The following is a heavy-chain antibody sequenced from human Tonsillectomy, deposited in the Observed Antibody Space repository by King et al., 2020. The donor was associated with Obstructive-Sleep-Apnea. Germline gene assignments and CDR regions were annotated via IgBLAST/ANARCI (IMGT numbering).Heavy chain of an antibody. V-gene: IGHV2-26*01. CDR3: ARIRYYYDSSGYYYAFYGMDV. D-gene: IGHD3-22*01. Sequence: TLKESGPVLVKPTETLTLTCTVSGFSLSNARMGVSRIRQPPGKALEWLAHIFSNDEKYYSTSLKSRLTISKDTSKSPVVLTMTNMDPVDTATYYCARIRYYYDSSGYYYAFYGMDVWGQGTTVTVSS. CDR1: GFSLSNARMG. J-gene: IGHJ6*02. CDR2: IFSNDEK.